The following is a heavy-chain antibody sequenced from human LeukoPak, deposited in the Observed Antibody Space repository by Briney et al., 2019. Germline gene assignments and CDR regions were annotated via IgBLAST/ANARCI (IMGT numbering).Heavy chain of an antibody. J-gene: IGHJ1*01. V-gene: IGHV5-51*01. CDR1: GXSFTSYW. Sequence: GESLKISCKGSGXSFTSYWIGWVRQMPGKGMECMGIIYPGDSDTRYSPSFQGQVTISADKSLTTAYLQWSSLKASDTAMYYCARGFGSTWLEYWGQGTLVTVSS. CDR3: ARGFGSTWLEY. CDR2: IYPGDSDT. D-gene: IGHD6-13*01.